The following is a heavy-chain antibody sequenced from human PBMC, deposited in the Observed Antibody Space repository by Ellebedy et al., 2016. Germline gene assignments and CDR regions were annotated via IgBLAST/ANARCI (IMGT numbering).Heavy chain of an antibody. Sequence: GESLKISXRGSGFTFKNYAIHWVRQAPGKGLEWVAVMSHDGKNEHYLGSVKGRFSISRDNSRNTQYLQMNSLRTEDTAVYYCARDLGASETYYILTYWGQGTLVTVSS. J-gene: IGHJ4*02. V-gene: IGHV3-30*04. D-gene: IGHD3-10*01. CDR2: MSHDGKNE. CDR1: GFTFKNYA. CDR3: ARDLGASETYYILTY.